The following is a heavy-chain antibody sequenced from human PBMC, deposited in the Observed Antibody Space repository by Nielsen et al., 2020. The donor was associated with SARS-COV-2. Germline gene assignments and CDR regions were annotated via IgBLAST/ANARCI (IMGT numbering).Heavy chain of an antibody. D-gene: IGHD3-3*01. CDR2: ISSSSSYI. V-gene: IGHV3-21*01. CDR3: ARDSRPSLGAYYDFWSGYYTLGVNGMDV. J-gene: IGHJ6*01. Sequence: GGSLRLSCAASGFTFSSYSMNWVRQAPGKGLEWVSSISSSSSYIYYADSVKGRFTISRDNAKNSLYLQMNSLRAEDTAVYYCARDSRPSLGAYYDFWSGYYTLGVNGMDVWGKGPRSPSPQ. CDR1: GFTFSSYS.